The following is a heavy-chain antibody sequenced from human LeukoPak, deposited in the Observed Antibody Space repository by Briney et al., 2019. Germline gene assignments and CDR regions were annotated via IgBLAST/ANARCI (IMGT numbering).Heavy chain of an antibody. CDR1: RFPFSDYY. D-gene: IGHD2-2*01. CDR2: ISSSSKYT. V-gene: IGHV3-11*06. J-gene: IGHJ5*02. Sequence: GGSLRLSCAASRFPFSDYYMSWVRQAPGKGLEWVSYISSSSKYTNYVDSVKGRFTISRDNAKNSLNLQMNSLRVEDTAVYYCARSPCSSTRCYHSWGQGTLVTVSS. CDR3: ARSPCSSTRCYHS.